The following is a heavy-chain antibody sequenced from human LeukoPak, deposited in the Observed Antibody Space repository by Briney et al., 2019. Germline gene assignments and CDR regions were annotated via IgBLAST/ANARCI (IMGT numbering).Heavy chain of an antibody. D-gene: IGHD2-15*01. CDR2: ISSSSSYI. CDR3: ARDGPHSGYLDY. V-gene: IGHV3-21*01. CDR1: GFTFSSYS. Sequence: PGGSLRLSCAASGFTFSSYSMNWVRQAPGKGLEWVSSISSSSSYIYYADSVKGRFTISRDNAKNSLYLQMNSLRAKDTAVYYCARDGPHSGYLDYWGQGTLVTVSS. J-gene: IGHJ4*02.